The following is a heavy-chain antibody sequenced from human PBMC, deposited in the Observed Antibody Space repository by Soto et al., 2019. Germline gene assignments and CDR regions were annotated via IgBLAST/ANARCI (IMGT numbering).Heavy chain of an antibody. Sequence: EVQLVESGGGLVQPGGSLRLSCVASGFTFSSHWMSWVRQGPGKGLEWVANIKEDGSEEYYVDSVKGRFTISRDNAKNSLFLQMDSLRVEDMAVYYCARGGNYAFDHWGQGTLVTVSS. J-gene: IGHJ4*02. D-gene: IGHD1-7*01. CDR3: ARGGNYAFDH. V-gene: IGHV3-7*01. CDR1: GFTFSSHW. CDR2: IKEDGSEE.